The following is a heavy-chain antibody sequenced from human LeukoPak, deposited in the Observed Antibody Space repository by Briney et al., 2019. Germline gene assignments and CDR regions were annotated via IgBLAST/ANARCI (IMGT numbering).Heavy chain of an antibody. Sequence: ASVKVSCKASGYTFTSYGISWVRQAPGQGLEWMGWISAYNGNTNYAQKLQGRVTMTTDTSTSTAYMELRSLRSDDTAVYYCARGPGYYDFWSGRGAFDIWGQGTMVTVSS. CDR3: ARGPGYYDFWSGRGAFDI. D-gene: IGHD3-3*01. CDR1: GYTFTSYG. J-gene: IGHJ3*02. CDR2: ISAYNGNT. V-gene: IGHV1-18*01.